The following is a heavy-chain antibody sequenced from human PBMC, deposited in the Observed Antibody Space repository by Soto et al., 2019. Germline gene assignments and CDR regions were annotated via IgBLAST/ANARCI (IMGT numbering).Heavy chain of an antibody. J-gene: IGHJ6*02. CDR1: GYIFTGYY. D-gene: IGHD6-19*01. V-gene: IGHV1-2*02. Sequence: ASVKVSCKASGYIFTGYYMHWVRQAPGQGLEWMGWINPNSGGTNYAQKFQGRVTMTRDTSISTAYMELSRLRSDDTAVYYCARPNTVAGTTFYYYYGMDVWGQGTTVTVSS. CDR3: ARPNTVAGTTFYYYYGMDV. CDR2: INPNSGGT.